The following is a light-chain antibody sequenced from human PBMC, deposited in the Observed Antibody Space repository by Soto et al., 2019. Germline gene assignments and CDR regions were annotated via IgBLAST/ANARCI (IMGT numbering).Light chain of an antibody. CDR2: EGS. J-gene: IGLJ3*02. CDR3: CSYAGSSTLV. Sequence: QSALTQPASVSGSPGQSIIISCTGTSSDVGSYNLVSWYQHHPGKAHKLMIYEGSKRPAGVSHRFSGSKSGTTASLTISGLQAEDEADYYCCSYAGSSTLVFGGGTKVTVL. CDR1: SSDVGSYNL. V-gene: IGLV2-23*01.